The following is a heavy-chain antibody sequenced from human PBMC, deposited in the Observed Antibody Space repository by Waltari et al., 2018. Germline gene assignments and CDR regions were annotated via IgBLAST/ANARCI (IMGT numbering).Heavy chain of an antibody. J-gene: IGHJ4*02. CDR3: ARGGRGYYDSSGYLAFDY. CDR2: IYYSGST. D-gene: IGHD3-22*01. CDR1: GGSISSYY. V-gene: IGHV4-59*01. Sequence: QVQLQESGPGLVKPSETLSLTCTVSGGSISSYYWSWIRQPPGKGLEWIGYIYYSGSTNYNPSLKSRVTISVDTSKNQFSLKLSSVTAADTAVYYCARGGRGYYDSSGYLAFDYWGQGTLVTVSS.